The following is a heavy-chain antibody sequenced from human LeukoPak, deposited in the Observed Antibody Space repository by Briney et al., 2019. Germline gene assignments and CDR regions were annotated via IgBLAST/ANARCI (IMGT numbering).Heavy chain of an antibody. D-gene: IGHD1-26*01. CDR1: GFPFSSYA. CDR3: VKAMLGATFDS. V-gene: IGHV3-64D*06. Sequence: AGGSLRLSCSASGFPFSSYALDWVRQAPGKRLEYVSGINSNGDDTLYADSVKGRFTISRDNSRNRVYLQMSSMRPEDTAVYYCVKAMLGATFDSWGQGTLVTVSS. CDR2: INSNGDDT. J-gene: IGHJ4*02.